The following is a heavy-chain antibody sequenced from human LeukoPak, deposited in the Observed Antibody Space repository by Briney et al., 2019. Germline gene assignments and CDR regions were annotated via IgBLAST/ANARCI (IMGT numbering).Heavy chain of an antibody. CDR2: ISAYNGNA. Sequence: GASVKVSCKASGYTFTSYGISWVRQAPGQGLEWMGWISAYNGNANYAQNLQGRVTMTTGTSTSTAYMELRSLRSDDTAVYYCVRYFDWPRPFDYWGQGTLVTVSS. D-gene: IGHD3-9*01. J-gene: IGHJ4*02. V-gene: IGHV1-18*04. CDR1: GYTFTSYG. CDR3: VRYFDWPRPFDY.